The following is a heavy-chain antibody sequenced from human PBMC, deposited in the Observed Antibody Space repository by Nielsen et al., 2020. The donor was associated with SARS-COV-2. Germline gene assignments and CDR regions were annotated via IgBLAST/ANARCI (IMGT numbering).Heavy chain of an antibody. CDR1: GGSISSGDYY. J-gene: IGHJ6*02. Sequence: SETLSLTCTVSGGSISSGDYYWSWIRQPPGKGLEWIGYIYYSGSTYYNPSLKSRVTISVDTSKNQFSLKLSSVTAADTALYYCGGSYTTSSTHYYYYGMGVWGQGTTVTVSS. D-gene: IGHD6-6*01. V-gene: IGHV4-30-4*01. CDR2: IYYSGST. CDR3: GGSYTTSSTHYYYYGMGV.